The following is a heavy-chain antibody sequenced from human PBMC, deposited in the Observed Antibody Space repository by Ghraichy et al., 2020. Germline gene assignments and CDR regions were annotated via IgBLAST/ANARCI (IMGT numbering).Heavy chain of an antibody. CDR3: ARANGDYARRYYFDY. Sequence: SETLSLTCTVSGGSISSGGYYWSWIRQHPGKGLEWIGYIYYSGSTYYNPSLKSLVTISVDTSKNQFSLKLSSVTAADTAMYYCARANGDYARRYYFDYWGQGTLVTVSS. CDR1: GGSISSGGYY. J-gene: IGHJ4*02. D-gene: IGHD4-17*01. CDR2: IYYSGST. V-gene: IGHV4-31*01.